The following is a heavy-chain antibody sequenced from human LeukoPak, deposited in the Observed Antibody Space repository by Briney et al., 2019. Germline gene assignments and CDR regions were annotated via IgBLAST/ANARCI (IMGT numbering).Heavy chain of an antibody. D-gene: IGHD3-3*01. J-gene: IGHJ4*02. V-gene: IGHV4-39*01. CDR1: GGSISSSNYY. CDR3: ARLLGSAYPTDY. CDR2: IYYSGSS. Sequence: PSETLSLTCTVSGGSISSSNYYWGWIRQPPEKGLEWIGTIYYSGSSYYNPSLKSRFTISVDTSKNQFSLKLSSVTIADTAVYYCARLLGSAYPTDYWGQGTLVTVSS.